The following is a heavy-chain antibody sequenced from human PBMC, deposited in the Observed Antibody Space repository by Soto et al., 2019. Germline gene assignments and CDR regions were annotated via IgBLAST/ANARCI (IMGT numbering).Heavy chain of an antibody. CDR2: INHSGST. D-gene: IGHD7-27*01. J-gene: IGHJ6*02. CDR1: GGSFSGYY. CDR3: AALPGGTWGPYYYYGMDV. Sequence: SETLSLTCAVYGGSFSGYYWSWIRQPPGKGLEWIGEINHSGSTNYNPSLKSRVTISVDTSKNQFSLKLSSVTAADTAVYYCAALPGGTWGPYYYYGMDVWGQVTTVTVSS. V-gene: IGHV4-34*01.